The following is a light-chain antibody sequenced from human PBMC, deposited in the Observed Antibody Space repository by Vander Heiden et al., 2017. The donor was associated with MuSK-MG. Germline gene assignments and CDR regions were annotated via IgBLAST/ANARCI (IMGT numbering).Light chain of an antibody. Sequence: QTVVTQEPSLTSSPGGIVTPTFTSRSGAVGGGYYPNWFQQKHEQTPRALIYSTSNKLYWTPARFSGSLLGGKAALTLSGVQPEDEAEYYCLLYYGGARVFGGGTKLTV. CDR1: SGAVGGGYY. V-gene: IGLV7-43*01. J-gene: IGLJ3*02. CDR3: LLYYGGARV. CDR2: STS.